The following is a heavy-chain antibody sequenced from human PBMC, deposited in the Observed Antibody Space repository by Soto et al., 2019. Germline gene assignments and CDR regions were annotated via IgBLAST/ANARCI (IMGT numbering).Heavy chain of an antibody. CDR2: ISAYNGNT. V-gene: IGHV1-18*01. J-gene: IGHJ4*02. D-gene: IGHD3-9*01. Sequence: ASVKVSCKASGYTFTSYGISWVRQAPGQGPEWMGWISAYNGNTNYAQKLQGRVTMTTDTSTSTAYMELRSLRSDDTAVYYCARSLLRYLDPIRAPYYFDYWGQGTLVTVSS. CDR1: GYTFTSYG. CDR3: ARSLLRYLDPIRAPYYFDY.